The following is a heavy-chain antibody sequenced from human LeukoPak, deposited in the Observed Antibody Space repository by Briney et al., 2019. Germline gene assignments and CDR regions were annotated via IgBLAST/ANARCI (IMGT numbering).Heavy chain of an antibody. CDR2: ISGYNGNT. Sequence: ASVKVSCKASGYTFTNHGISWVRQAPGQGLEWMGWISGYNGNTNCAQKFQGRVTMTTDTSTNTAYMELRSLRSDDTAVYYCARDEWQQLALFEYWGQGTLVTVSS. V-gene: IGHV1-18*01. J-gene: IGHJ4*02. CDR1: GYTFTNHG. D-gene: IGHD6-13*01. CDR3: ARDEWQQLALFEY.